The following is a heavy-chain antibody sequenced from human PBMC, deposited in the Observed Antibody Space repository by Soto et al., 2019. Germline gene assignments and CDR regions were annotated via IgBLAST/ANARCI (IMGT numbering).Heavy chain of an antibody. CDR3: ATYCGGDCRHFDA. J-gene: IGHJ4*02. CDR1: GYNFIAYY. V-gene: IGHV1-46*01. D-gene: IGHD2-21*02. Sequence: QVQLVQSGAEVKKPGSSVKLSCKASGYNFIAYYIYWVRQAPGQGPEWMGMINPSSGATNDAQKFQGRVTVTRDTSTSTAYLELSSLRSEDAAVYYCATYCGGDCRHFDAWGQGTLVTVSS. CDR2: INPSSGAT.